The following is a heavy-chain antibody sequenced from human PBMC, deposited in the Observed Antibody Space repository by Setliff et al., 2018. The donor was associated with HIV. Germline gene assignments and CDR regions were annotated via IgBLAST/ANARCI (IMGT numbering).Heavy chain of an antibody. D-gene: IGHD5-12*01. CDR3: ARAHFLVAMTRNWFDP. CDR1: GYTFTDFY. CDR2: INPKSGVA. V-gene: IGHV1-2*06. J-gene: IGHJ5*02. Sequence: GASVKVSCKASGYTFTDFYIHWVRQAPGQGLEWIGRINPKSGVADYLKKFQGRVTMTTDTSTNTAHMELIRPRFDDTAVYYCARAHFLVAMTRNWFDPWGQGTLVTGSS.